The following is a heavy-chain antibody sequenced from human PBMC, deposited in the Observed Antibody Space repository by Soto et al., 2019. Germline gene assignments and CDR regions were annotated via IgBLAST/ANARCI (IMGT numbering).Heavy chain of an antibody. D-gene: IGHD3-22*01. CDR3: ASASYDSSGYYDAFDL. V-gene: IGHV3-7*01. J-gene: IGHJ3*01. Sequence: PGGSLRLSCVASGFTFSSYGMSWVRQAPGKGLEWVANIKNDESGKYYVDSVKGRFTISRDNANNSLYLQMNSLRVEDTAVYYCASASYDSSGYYDAFDLWGQGTMVTVSS. CDR1: GFTFSSYG. CDR2: IKNDESGK.